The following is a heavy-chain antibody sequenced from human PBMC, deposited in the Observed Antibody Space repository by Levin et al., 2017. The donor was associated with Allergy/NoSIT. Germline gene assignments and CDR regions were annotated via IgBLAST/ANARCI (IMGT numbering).Heavy chain of an antibody. CDR3: AKLMYYYDSSGYYGDACFDY. CDR2: ISGSGGST. Sequence: GGSLRLSCAASGFTFSSYAMSWVRQAPGKGLEWVSAISGSGGSTYYADSVKGRFTISRDNSKNTLYLQMNSLRAEDTAVYYCAKLMYYYDSSGYYGDACFDYWGQGTLVTVSS. V-gene: IGHV3-23*01. D-gene: IGHD3-22*01. J-gene: IGHJ4*02. CDR1: GFTFSSYA.